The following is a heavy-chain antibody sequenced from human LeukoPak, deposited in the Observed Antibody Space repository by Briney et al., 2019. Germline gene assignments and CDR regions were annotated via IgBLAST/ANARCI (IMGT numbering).Heavy chain of an antibody. V-gene: IGHV3-20*04. CDR1: GFTFDDYG. CDR3: ARVHSFMVRGGLVDY. CDR2: INWNGGST. J-gene: IGHJ4*02. Sequence: PGGSLRLSCAASGFTFDDYGMSWVRQAPGKGLEWVSGINWNGGSTGYADSVKGRFTISRDNAKNSLYLQMNSLRAEDTALYYCARVHSFMVRGGLVDYWGQGTLVTVSS. D-gene: IGHD3-10*01.